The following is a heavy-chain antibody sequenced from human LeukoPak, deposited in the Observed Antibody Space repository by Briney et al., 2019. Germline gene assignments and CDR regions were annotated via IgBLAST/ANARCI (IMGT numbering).Heavy chain of an antibody. CDR2: IYTSGST. J-gene: IGHJ4*02. D-gene: IGHD4-23*01. CDR1: GGSISSGSYY. V-gene: IGHV4-61*02. Sequence: SETLSLTCTVSGGSISSGSYYWSWIRQPAGKGLEWIGRIYTSGSTNYNPSLKSRVTISVDTSKNQFSLKLSSVTAADTAVYYCEALDGGNSGVNYWGQGTLVTVSS. CDR3: EALDGGNSGVNY.